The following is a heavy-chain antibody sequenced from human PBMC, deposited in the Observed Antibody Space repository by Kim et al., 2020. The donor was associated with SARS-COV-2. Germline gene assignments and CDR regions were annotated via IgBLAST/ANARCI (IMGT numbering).Heavy chain of an antibody. D-gene: IGHD3-10*01. CDR2: ISAYNGNT. V-gene: IGHV1-18*01. Sequence: ASVKVSCKASGYTFTSYGISWVRQAPGQGLEWMGWISAYNGNTNYAQKLQGRVTMTTDTSTSTAYMELRSLRSDDTAVYYCARDGTVRDVDTMVRGIDKHYYYYYGMDVWGQGTTVTVSS. CDR1: GYTFTSYG. J-gene: IGHJ6*02. CDR3: ARDGTVRDVDTMVRGIDKHYYYYYGMDV.